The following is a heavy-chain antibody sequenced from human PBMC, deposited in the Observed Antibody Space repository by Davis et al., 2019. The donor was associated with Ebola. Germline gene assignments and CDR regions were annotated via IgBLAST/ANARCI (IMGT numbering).Heavy chain of an antibody. V-gene: IGHV1-69*13. CDR1: GGTFSSYA. J-gene: IGHJ6*03. CDR3: ARDIVVVPAAISAGYYYYYMDV. CDR2: IIPIFGTA. D-gene: IGHD2-2*02. Sequence: SVKVSCKASGGTFSSYAISWVRQAPGQGLEWMGGIIPIFGTANYAQKFQGRVTITADESTSTAYMELSSLRSEDTAVYYCARDIVVVPAAISAGYYYYYMDVWGKGTTVTVSS.